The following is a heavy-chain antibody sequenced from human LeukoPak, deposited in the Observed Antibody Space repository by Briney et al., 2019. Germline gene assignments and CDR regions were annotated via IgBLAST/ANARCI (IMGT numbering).Heavy chain of an antibody. Sequence: GASVKVSCKASGGTFSSYAISWVRQAPGQGLEWMGWISVYNGNTNYAQKFQGRVTMTTDTSTSTAYMELRSLRSDDTAVYYCAREVDEPAAGIYYFDYWGQGSLVTVSS. V-gene: IGHV1-18*01. D-gene: IGHD6-13*01. CDR2: ISVYNGNT. J-gene: IGHJ4*02. CDR1: GGTFSSYA. CDR3: AREVDEPAAGIYYFDY.